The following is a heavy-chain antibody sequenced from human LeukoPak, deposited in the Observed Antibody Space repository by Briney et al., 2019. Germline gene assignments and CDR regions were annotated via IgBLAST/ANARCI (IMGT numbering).Heavy chain of an antibody. CDR2: ISGSGGST. Sequence: PPGGSLRLSCGASGFTFTSYAMSWVRQAPGKGLEWVSGISGSGGSTYYAESVKGRFTISRDISNNTPYLQMNSLRAEDTAVYYCAKGGIYYYDISGYFFDYWGQGTLVTVSS. CDR1: GFTFTSYA. J-gene: IGHJ4*02. D-gene: IGHD3-22*01. CDR3: AKGGIYYYDISGYFFDY. V-gene: IGHV3-23*01.